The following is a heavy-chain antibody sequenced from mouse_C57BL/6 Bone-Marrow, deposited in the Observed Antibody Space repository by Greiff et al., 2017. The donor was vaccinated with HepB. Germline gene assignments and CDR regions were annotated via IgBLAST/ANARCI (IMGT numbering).Heavy chain of an antibody. D-gene: IGHD2-4*01. V-gene: IGHV1-55*01. J-gene: IGHJ3*01. CDR2: LYPGSGST. CDR3: ARSVYDYDGSY. Sequence: QVQLQQPGAELVKPGASVKMSCKASGYTFTSYWITWVKQRPGQGLEWIGDLYPGSGSTNYNEKFKSKATLTVDTSSSTAYMQLSSLTSEDSAVYYCARSVYDYDGSYWGQGTLVTVSA. CDR1: GYTFTSYW.